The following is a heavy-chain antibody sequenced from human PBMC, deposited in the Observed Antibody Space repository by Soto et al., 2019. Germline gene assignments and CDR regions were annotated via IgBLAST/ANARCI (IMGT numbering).Heavy chain of an antibody. CDR3: ARNRLSRIMLLCIHLLANWFDP. J-gene: IGHJ5*02. Sequence: TETLSLTCTVSGGSISSYYWSWIRQPPGKGLEWIGYIYYSGSTNYSPALKSRVTVSVDTSKNQFSLKLSSVTAAETAVYYCARNRLSRIMLLCIHLLANWFDPWRQGNLVNVS. V-gene: IGHV4-59*08. CDR1: GGSISSYY. CDR2: IYYSGST. D-gene: IGHD2-2*01.